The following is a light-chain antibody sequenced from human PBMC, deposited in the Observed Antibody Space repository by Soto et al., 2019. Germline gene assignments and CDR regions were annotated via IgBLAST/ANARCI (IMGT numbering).Light chain of an antibody. CDR3: QQYTGPPTT. CDR1: QTVSSNY. J-gene: IGKJ5*01. V-gene: IGKV3-20*01. Sequence: EIILTQSPDTLSLSPGERATLSFRSSQTVSSNYLAWCQQRPGQAPRLLIYGASTRAAGIPDRFSGSGSGTDFTLTITRLEPEDSAVYFCQQYTGPPTTFGQGTRLQI. CDR2: GAS.